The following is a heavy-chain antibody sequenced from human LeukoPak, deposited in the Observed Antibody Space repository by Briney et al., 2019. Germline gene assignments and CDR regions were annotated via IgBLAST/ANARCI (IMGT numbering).Heavy chain of an antibody. Sequence: GGSLRLSCGASGFKFSSYWMTWVRQAPGKGLEWVANINQDGGEKWYVDSVKGRFTISRDNARNSVYLQMNSLRADDTAVYYCARDLGIVVVLTARGAFDIWGQGTMVTVSS. CDR1: GFKFSSYW. J-gene: IGHJ3*02. CDR2: INQDGGEK. V-gene: IGHV3-7*01. D-gene: IGHD2-15*01. CDR3: ARDLGIVVVLTARGAFDI.